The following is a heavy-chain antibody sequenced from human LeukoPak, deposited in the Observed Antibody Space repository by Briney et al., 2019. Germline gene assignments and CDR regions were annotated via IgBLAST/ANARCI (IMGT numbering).Heavy chain of an antibody. V-gene: IGHV3-48*04. CDR1: GFTFSSYW. Sequence: GGSLRLSCAASGFTFSSYWMSWVRQAPGKGLEWVSSISSSGSTIYYADSVRGRFTISRDNAKNSLYLQMNSLRAEDTAVYYCAELGITMIGGVWGKGTTVTISS. J-gene: IGHJ6*04. D-gene: IGHD3-10*02. CDR2: ISSSGSTI. CDR3: AELGITMIGGV.